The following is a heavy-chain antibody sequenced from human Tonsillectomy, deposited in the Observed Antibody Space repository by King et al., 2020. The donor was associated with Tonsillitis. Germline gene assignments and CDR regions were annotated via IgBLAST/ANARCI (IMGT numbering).Heavy chain of an antibody. CDR3: AREQRAYGDFVIDY. D-gene: IGHD4-17*01. J-gene: IGHJ4*02. CDR2: IYSGGST. CDR1: GFTVSSNY. Sequence: VQLVETGGGLIQPGGSLRLSCAASGFTVSSNYMSWVRQAPGKGLEWVSVIYSGGSTYYADSVKGRFTISRDNSKNTLYLQMNSLRAEDTAVYYCAREQRAYGDFVIDYWGQGTLVTVSS. V-gene: IGHV3-53*02.